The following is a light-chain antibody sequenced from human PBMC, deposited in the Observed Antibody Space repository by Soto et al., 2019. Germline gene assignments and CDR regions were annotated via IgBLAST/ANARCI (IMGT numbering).Light chain of an antibody. CDR2: TAS. V-gene: IGKV1-5*03. J-gene: IGKJ1*01. CDR3: QQYNSAWT. CDR1: QSISSW. Sequence: DIQMTQSPSTLSASVGDRVTITCRASQSISSWLAWYQQKPGKAPKLLIYTASDLESGVPSRFSGSGSGTEFTLTISSLQSDDFATYYCQQYNSAWTFGQGTTVEIK.